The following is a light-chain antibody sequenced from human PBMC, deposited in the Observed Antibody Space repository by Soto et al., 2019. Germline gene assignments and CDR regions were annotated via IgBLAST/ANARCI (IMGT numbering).Light chain of an antibody. V-gene: IGLV1-44*01. CDR2: SND. Sequence: QSVLAQPPSASGTPGQRVTISFSGSNSNIGRNDVTWYQQVPGTAPQCLIYSNDQRPSGVPDRISGSRSGTSASLAISGLQSGDEAEYYCAAWDDTLRARVFGGGTELTVL. CDR3: AAWDDTLRARV. J-gene: IGLJ2*01. CDR1: NSNIGRND.